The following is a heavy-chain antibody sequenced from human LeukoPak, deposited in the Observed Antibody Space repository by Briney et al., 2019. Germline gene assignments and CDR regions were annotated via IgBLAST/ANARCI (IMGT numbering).Heavy chain of an antibody. D-gene: IGHD1-26*01. V-gene: IGHV3-21*04. CDR2: ISSGSTYI. J-gene: IGHJ4*02. Sequence: PGGSLRLSCAASGFTFSNVYMSWVRQAPGKGLEWVSSISSGSTYIYYADSVKGRFTISRDNAKNSLYLQMNSLRAEDTAVYYCASDGGVGAIRWGQGTLVTVSS. CDR3: ASDGGVGAIR. CDR1: GFTFSNVY.